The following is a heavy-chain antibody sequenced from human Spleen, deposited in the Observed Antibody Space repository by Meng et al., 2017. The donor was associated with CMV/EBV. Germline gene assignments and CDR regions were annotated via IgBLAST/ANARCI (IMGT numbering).Heavy chain of an antibody. CDR2: IRYDGSNE. CDR3: AKDEGIWSGYSDY. Sequence: AASGFTFSSYGMYWVRQAPGKGLEWVAFIRYDGSNEYYADSVKGRFTISRDNSKNTLYLQMNSLRAEDTAVYYCAKDEGIWSGYSDYWGQGTLVTVSS. V-gene: IGHV3-30*02. J-gene: IGHJ4*02. D-gene: IGHD3-3*01. CDR1: GFTFSSYG.